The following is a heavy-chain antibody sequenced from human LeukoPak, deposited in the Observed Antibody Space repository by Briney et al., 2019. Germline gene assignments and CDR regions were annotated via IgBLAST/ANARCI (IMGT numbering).Heavy chain of an antibody. CDR2: TSGSGGST. D-gene: IGHD2-2*01. J-gene: IGHJ4*02. CDR1: GFTFSSYA. CDR3: AKTNTGYCTSTSCPHIDY. V-gene: IGHV3-23*01. Sequence: PGGSLRLSCAASGFTFSSYAMSWVRQAPGKGLEWVSATSGSGGSTYYADSVKGRFTISRDNSKNTLYLQMNSLRAEVTAVYYCAKTNTGYCTSTSCPHIDYWGQGTLVTVSS.